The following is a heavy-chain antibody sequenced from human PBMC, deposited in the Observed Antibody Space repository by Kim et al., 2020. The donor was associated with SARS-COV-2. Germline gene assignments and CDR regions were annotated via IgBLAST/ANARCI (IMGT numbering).Heavy chain of an antibody. CDR2: INHSGST. V-gene: IGHV4-34*01. D-gene: IGHD2-2*01. CDR1: GGSFSGYY. CDR3: ARGSEGNCSSTSCYYDY. J-gene: IGHJ4*03. Sequence: SETLSLTCAVYGGSFSGYYWSWIRQPPGKGLEWIGEINHSGSTNYNPSLKSRVTISVDTSKNQFSLKLSSVTAADTAVYYCARGSEGNCSSTSCYYDYWG.